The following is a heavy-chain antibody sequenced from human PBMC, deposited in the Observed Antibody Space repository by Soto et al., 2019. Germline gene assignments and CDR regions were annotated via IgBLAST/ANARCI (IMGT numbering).Heavy chain of an antibody. Sequence: QVQLVESGGGLVKPGGSLRLSCAGSGFALSDYYMNWIRQAPGKGLEWVAYITSSATTIFYADSVKGRFTISRDNAKNSLYLQMSRLTADDTAVYYCARDLLPTVATEYYLYYGIDVWGQGTTVTVSS. CDR1: GFALSDYY. D-gene: IGHD4-4*01. V-gene: IGHV3-11*01. J-gene: IGHJ6*02. CDR3: ARDLLPTVATEYYLYYGIDV. CDR2: ITSSATTI.